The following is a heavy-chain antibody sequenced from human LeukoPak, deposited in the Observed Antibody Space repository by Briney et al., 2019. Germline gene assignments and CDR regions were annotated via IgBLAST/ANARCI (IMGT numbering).Heavy chain of an antibody. CDR3: ASGRSSQLANWFDP. J-gene: IGHJ5*02. D-gene: IGHD6-6*01. CDR2: INHSGST. CDR1: GGSFSGYY. Sequence: SETLSLTCAVYGGSFSGYYWSWIRQPPGKGLEWIGEINHSGSTNYNPSLKSRVTISVDTSKNQFSLKLSSVTAADTAVYYCASGRSSQLANWFDPWGQGTLVTVSS. V-gene: IGHV4-34*01.